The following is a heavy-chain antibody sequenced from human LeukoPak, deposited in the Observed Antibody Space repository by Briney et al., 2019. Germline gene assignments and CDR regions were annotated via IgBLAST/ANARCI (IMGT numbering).Heavy chain of an antibody. CDR1: GGSISSYY. CDR2: IYTSGST. J-gene: IGHJ3*02. V-gene: IGHV4-4*07. CDR3: ARKVGATDPYAFDI. D-gene: IGHD1-26*01. Sequence: PSETLSLTRTVSGGSISSYYWSWIRQPAGKGLEWIGRIYTSGSTNYNPSLKSRVTMSVDTSKNQFSLKLSCVTAADTAVYYCARKVGATDPYAFDIWGQGTMVTVSS.